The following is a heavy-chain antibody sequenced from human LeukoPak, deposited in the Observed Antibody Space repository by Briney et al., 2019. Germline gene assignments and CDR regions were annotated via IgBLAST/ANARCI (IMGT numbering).Heavy chain of an antibody. D-gene: IGHD3-3*01. Sequence: SVKVSCKASGGTFSSYAISWVRQAPGQGLEWMGGIIPIFGTANYAQKFQGRVTITTDESTSTAYMELSSLRSEDTAVYYCARVNTIFGVWGPFDYWGQGTLVTVSS. V-gene: IGHV1-69*05. CDR1: GGTFSSYA. J-gene: IGHJ4*02. CDR2: IIPIFGTA. CDR3: ARVNTIFGVWGPFDY.